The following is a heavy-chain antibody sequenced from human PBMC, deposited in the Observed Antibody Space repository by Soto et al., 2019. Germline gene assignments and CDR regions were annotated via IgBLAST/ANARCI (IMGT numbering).Heavy chain of an antibody. CDR2: IIPIVHTA. V-gene: IGHV1-69*01. CDR1: GGTFRSNG. Sequence: QVQLVQSGAEVKKPGSSVKVSCTASGGTFRSNGISWVRQAPGQGLEWLGGIIPIVHTASYAQTFRGRVTITADESTTTAYMELSSLTSEDTAVYYCAMITMIHSFDPWGQGTLVTVSS. D-gene: IGHD3-22*01. J-gene: IGHJ5*02. CDR3: AMITMIHSFDP.